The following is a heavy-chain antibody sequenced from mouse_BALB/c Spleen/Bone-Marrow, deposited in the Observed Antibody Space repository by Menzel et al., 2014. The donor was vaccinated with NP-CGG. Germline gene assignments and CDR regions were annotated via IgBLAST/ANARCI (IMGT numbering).Heavy chain of an antibody. D-gene: IGHD2-14*01. CDR1: GYTFTDYA. Sequence: VKLQESGPEVVRPGVSVKISCKGSGYTFTDYAMHWVKQSHAKSLEWIGVISTYNGNTNYNQKFKGKATMTVDKSSSTAYMELARLTSEDPAIYYCAREVRAPWYAMDYWGQGTSVTVSS. V-gene: IGHV1-67*01. J-gene: IGHJ4*01. CDR2: ISTYNGNT. CDR3: AREVRAPWYAMDY.